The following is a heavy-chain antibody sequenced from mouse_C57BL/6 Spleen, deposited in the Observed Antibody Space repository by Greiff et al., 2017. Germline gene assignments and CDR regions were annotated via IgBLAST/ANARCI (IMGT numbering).Heavy chain of an antibody. Sequence: EVKLQESGPGLVKPSQSLSLTCSVTGYSITSGYYWNWIRQFPGNKLEWMGYISYDGSNNYNPSLKNRISITRDTSKNQFFLKLNSVTTEDTATYYCAGTGYYFDYWGQGTTLTVSS. CDR3: AGTGYYFDY. CDR1: GYSITSGYY. J-gene: IGHJ2*01. CDR2: ISYDGSN. V-gene: IGHV3-6*01. D-gene: IGHD2-14*01.